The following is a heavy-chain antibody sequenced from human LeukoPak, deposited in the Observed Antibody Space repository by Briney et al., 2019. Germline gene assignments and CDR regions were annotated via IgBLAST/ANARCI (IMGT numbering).Heavy chain of an antibody. J-gene: IGHJ5*02. Sequence: TSETLSLTCAVYGGSFSGYYWSWIRQPPGKGLEWIGEINHSGSTNYNPSLKSRVTISVDTSKNQFSLKLSSVTAADTAVYYCARGLSSSSSKINWFDPWGQGTLVTVSS. CDR1: GGSFSGYY. CDR2: INHSGST. D-gene: IGHD6-6*01. CDR3: ARGLSSSSSKINWFDP. V-gene: IGHV4-34*01.